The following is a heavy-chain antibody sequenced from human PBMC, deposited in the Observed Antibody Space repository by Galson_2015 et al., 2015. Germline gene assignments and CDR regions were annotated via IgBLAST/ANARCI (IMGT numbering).Heavy chain of an antibody. D-gene: IGHD3-3*01. CDR2: ISYDGSNK. Sequence: SLRLSCAASGFTFSSYGMHWVRQAPGKGLEWVAVISYDGSNKYYADSVKGRFTISRDNSKNTLYLQMNSLRAEDTGVYYCAKESLRFLEWKYFQHWGQGTLVTVSS. V-gene: IGHV3-30*18. CDR3: AKESLRFLEWKYFQH. CDR1: GFTFSSYG. J-gene: IGHJ1*01.